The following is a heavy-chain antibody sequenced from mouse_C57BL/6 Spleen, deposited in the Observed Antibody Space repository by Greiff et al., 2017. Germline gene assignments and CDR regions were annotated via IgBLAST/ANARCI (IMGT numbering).Heavy chain of an antibody. Sequence: EVQLVESGGGLVKPGASLKLSCAASGFTFSDYGMHWVRQDPGQGLEWVAYISSGSSTIYYADTVKGRFTISGDNAKNTLFLQLTRLRSEDTAMYYCARWDKDYAMDYWGQGTSVTVSS. CDR3: ARWDKDYAMDY. CDR2: ISSGSSTI. J-gene: IGHJ4*01. CDR1: GFTFSDYG. D-gene: IGHD4-1*01. V-gene: IGHV5-17*01.